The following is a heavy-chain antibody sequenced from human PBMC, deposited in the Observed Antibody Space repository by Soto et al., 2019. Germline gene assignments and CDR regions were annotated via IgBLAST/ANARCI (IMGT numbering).Heavy chain of an antibody. CDR1: GFTFSSYA. J-gene: IGHJ3*02. D-gene: IGHD3-16*01. CDR3: ANSLFGGWGSPPNGFDI. V-gene: IGHV3-23*01. CDR2: ISGSGSST. Sequence: GGSLRLSCAASGFTFSSYAMSWVRQAPGKGLEWVSAISGSGSSTYYADSVKGRFTISRDNSKNTLYLKMNSLSAEDTAVYYCANSLFGGWGSPPNGFDIWGQGTMVTVSS.